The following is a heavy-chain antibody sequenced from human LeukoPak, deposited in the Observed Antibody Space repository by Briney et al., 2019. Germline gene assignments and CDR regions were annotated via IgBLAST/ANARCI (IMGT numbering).Heavy chain of an antibody. CDR2: FDPEDGET. D-gene: IGHD5-18*01. CDR1: GYTLTELS. Sequence: APVKVSCKVSGYTLTELSMHWVRQAPGKGLEWMGGFDPEDGETIYAQKFQGRVTMTEDTSTDTAYMELSSLRSEDTAVYYCATDSRGYSYGHTGGFDYWGQGTLVTVSS. V-gene: IGHV1-24*01. CDR3: ATDSRGYSYGHTGGFDY. J-gene: IGHJ4*02.